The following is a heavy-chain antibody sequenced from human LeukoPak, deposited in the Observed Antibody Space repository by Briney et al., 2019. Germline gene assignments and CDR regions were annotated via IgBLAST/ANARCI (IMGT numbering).Heavy chain of an antibody. CDR1: GFTFSSHV. J-gene: IGHJ3*02. CDR3: AKMGEGRYFDWLLPNDAFDI. CDR2: ISGSGGST. V-gene: IGHV3-23*01. D-gene: IGHD3-9*01. Sequence: GGSLRLSCAASGFTFSSHVMSWVRQAPGKGLEWVSAISGSGGSTYYADSVKGRFTISRDNSKNTLYLQMNSLRAEDTAVYYCAKMGEGRYFDWLLPNDAFDIWGQGTMVTVSS.